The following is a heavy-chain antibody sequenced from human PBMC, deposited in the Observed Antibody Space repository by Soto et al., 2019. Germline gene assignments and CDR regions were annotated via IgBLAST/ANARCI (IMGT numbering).Heavy chain of an antibody. CDR1: GYTFTSYD. V-gene: IGHV1-8*01. CDR3: ARVPPRRGRDGYRMFDY. CDR2: MNPNSGNT. Sequence: GASVKVSCKASGYTFTSYDINWVRQATGQGLEWMGWMNPNSGNTGYAQKFQGRVTMTRNTSISTAYMELSSLRSEDTAVYYCARVPPRRGRDGYRMFDYWGQGTLVTVSS. J-gene: IGHJ4*02. D-gene: IGHD5-12*01.